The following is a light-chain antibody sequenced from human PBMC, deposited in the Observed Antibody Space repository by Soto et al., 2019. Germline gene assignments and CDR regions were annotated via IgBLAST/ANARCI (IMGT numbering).Light chain of an antibody. Sequence: DIQMPQSPSSLSASVGDRVTITCRASQSISSYLNWYQQKPGKAPKLLIYATSSLQSGVPSRFSASGSGTDFTLAISSLQPEDFATYYCQQSYSTVTFGQGTRLEIK. CDR3: QQSYSTVT. CDR2: ATS. J-gene: IGKJ5*01. V-gene: IGKV1-39*01. CDR1: QSISSY.